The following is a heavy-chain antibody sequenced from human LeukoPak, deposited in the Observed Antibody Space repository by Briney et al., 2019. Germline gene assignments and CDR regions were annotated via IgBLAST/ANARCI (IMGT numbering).Heavy chain of an antibody. CDR3: ARGPWHGSTSPH. D-gene: IGHD1-26*01. Sequence: GGARRLPCVASGFSISSGYMTWARPAPGQALEWGSLLYSGDSAYSPDSLKGRFTISRDNSKSTLHPQIDALRTEDTAMYYCARGPWHGSTSPHWGQGIMVTVPS. CDR2: LYSGDSA. J-gene: IGHJ4*02. V-gene: IGHV3-66*01. CDR1: GFSISSGY.